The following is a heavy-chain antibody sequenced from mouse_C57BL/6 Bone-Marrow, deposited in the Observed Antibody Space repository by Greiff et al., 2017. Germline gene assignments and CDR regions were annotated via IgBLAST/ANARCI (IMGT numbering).Heavy chain of an antibody. CDR3: ARGTTVVRNWYFDV. Sequence: VQLQQSGPELVKPGASVKLSCKASGYTFTSYDINWVKQRPGKGLEWIGWIYPRDGSTKYNEKFKGKATLTVDTASSTAYMELHSLTSEDSAVYFCARGTTVVRNWYFDVWGTGTTVTVSS. CDR1: GYTFTSYD. D-gene: IGHD1-1*01. V-gene: IGHV1-85*01. CDR2: IYPRDGST. J-gene: IGHJ1*03.